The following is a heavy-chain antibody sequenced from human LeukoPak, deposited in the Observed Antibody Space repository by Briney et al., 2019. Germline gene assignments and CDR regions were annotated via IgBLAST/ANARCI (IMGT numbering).Heavy chain of an antibody. V-gene: IGHV3-74*01. CDR1: GFTFTTYW. Sequence: GGSLRLSCAASGFTFTTYWMHWVRQAPGKGLVGVSHINSDGSITSYADSVTGRFTVSRDNAKDSLYLQMNSLRAEDTAVYYCARALTTLTYEGYWGQGTLVTVSS. CDR3: ARALTTLTYEGY. D-gene: IGHD1-1*01. J-gene: IGHJ4*02. CDR2: INSDGSIT.